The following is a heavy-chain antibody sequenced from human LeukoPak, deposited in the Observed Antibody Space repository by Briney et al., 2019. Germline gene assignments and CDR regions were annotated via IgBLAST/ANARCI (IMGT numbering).Heavy chain of an antibody. V-gene: IGHV4-59*01. D-gene: IGHD3-9*01. CDR1: GGSISSYY. CDR2: TYYSGST. Sequence: SETLSLTCTVSGGSISSYYWSWIRQPPGKGLEWIGYTYYSGSTNYNPSLRSRVTISVDTSKNQFSLKPRSVTAADTAVYYCARARDYDILTGYYYYYYGMDVWGQGTTVTVSS. CDR3: ARARDYDILTGYYYYYYGMDV. J-gene: IGHJ6*02.